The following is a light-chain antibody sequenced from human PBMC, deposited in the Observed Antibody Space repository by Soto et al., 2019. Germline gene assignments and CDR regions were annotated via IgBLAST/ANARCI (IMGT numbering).Light chain of an antibody. V-gene: IGKV3-15*01. CDR3: QQYNNCPT. Sequence: DIVMTQSPAILFVSPGERAILXCRASHSLSSDFAGYQQRHGEAPRPLIYGASTRDTGITARFSGSGSGKEFTLTISSLQSEDFAVYQCQQYNNCPTFGQGTKVDIK. CDR1: HSLSSD. J-gene: IGKJ1*01. CDR2: GAS.